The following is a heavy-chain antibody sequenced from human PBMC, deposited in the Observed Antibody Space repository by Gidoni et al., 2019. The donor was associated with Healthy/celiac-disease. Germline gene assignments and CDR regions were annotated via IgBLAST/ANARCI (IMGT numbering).Heavy chain of an antibody. CDR2: MNPNSGNT. D-gene: IGHD6-19*01. Sequence: QVQLVQSGAEVKKPGASVKVYCKASGYTFTSYDINWVRQATGQGLEWLGWMNPNSGNTGYAQKFQGRVTMTRNTSISTAYMELSSLRSEDTAVYYCARHGYSSGWYSGWYYYGMDVWGQGTTVTVSS. V-gene: IGHV1-8*01. CDR3: ARHGYSSGWYSGWYYYGMDV. CDR1: GYTFTSYD. J-gene: IGHJ6*02.